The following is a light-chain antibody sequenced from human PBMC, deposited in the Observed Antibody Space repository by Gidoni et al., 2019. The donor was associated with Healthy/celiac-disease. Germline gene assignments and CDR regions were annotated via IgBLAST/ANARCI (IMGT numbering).Light chain of an antibody. J-gene: IGKJ1*01. Sequence: DLVMTQSPLSLPVTPGEPASISCRSSQSLLHSNGYNYLDWYLQTPGQSPQLLIDLGSNRAYGVPDRFSGSGSGTDFTLKISRVEAVDVGVYYCMQALQTPPTFGQGTKVEIK. CDR1: QSLLHSNGYNY. V-gene: IGKV2-28*01. CDR2: LGS. CDR3: MQALQTPPT.